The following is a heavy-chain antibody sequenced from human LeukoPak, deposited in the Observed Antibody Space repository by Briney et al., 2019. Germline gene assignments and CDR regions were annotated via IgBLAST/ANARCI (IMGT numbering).Heavy chain of an antibody. CDR1: GFTFDDYA. J-gene: IGHJ4*02. CDR2: ISWNSGSI. Sequence: PGRSLRLSCAASGFTFDDYAMHWVRQAPGKGLEWVSGISWNSGSIGYADSVKGRFTISRDNAKNSLHLQMNSLRAEDTALYYCAKVGRIAADWGQGTLVTVSS. CDR3: AKVGRIAAD. D-gene: IGHD6-13*01. V-gene: IGHV3-9*01.